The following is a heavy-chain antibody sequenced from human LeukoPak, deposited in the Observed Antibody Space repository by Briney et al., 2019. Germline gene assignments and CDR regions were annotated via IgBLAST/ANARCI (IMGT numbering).Heavy chain of an antibody. CDR3: ARRTYFDL. V-gene: IGHV4-59*08. CDR1: GGSISNYY. J-gene: IGHJ2*01. CDR2: IYYSGST. Sequence: SETLSLTCAVSGGSISNYYWSWVRQPPGKGLEWIGYIYYSGSTTYNPSLKSRVTISVDTSKNQFSLKLSSVTAADTAVYYCARRTYFDLWGRGTLVTVSS.